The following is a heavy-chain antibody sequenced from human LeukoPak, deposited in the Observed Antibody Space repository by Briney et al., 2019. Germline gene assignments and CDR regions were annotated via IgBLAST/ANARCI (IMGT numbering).Heavy chain of an antibody. CDR2: ISSSSSYI. J-gene: IGHJ4*02. Sequence: GGSLRLSCAASGFTFSSYSMNWVRQAPGKGLEWVSSISSSSSYIYYADSVKGRFNISRDNAKNSLYLQMSSLRADDTARYCCARDSSGRYSSFDYWGQGTLVTVSS. D-gene: IGHD1-26*01. CDR1: GFTFSSYS. V-gene: IGHV3-21*01. CDR3: ARDSSGRYSSFDY.